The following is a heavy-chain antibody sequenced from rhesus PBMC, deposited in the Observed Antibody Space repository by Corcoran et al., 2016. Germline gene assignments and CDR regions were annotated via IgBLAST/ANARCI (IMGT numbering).Heavy chain of an antibody. CDR2: ISGSGGST. D-gene: IGHD6-25*01. CDR1: GGSISSNY. Sequence: QLQLQESGPGLVKPSETLSLTCAVSGGSISSNYWSWIRQPPGKGLEWIGRISGSGGSTDYNPSLKSRVTISTDTAKNQFVLKLSSVTAADTAVYYCARGGYSGSWNLGYFDYWGQGVLVTVSS. J-gene: IGHJ4*01. V-gene: IGHV4-173*01. CDR3: ARGGYSGSWNLGYFDY.